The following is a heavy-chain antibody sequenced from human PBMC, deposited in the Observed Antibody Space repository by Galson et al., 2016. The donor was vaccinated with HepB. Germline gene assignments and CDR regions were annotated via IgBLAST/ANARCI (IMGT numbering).Heavy chain of an antibody. D-gene: IGHD3-16*01. V-gene: IGHV3-73*01. J-gene: IGHJ4*02. CDR1: GFTFSGSA. CDR3: TSPYYDDVWGSYWEL. Sequence: SLRLSCAASGFTFSGSAMHWVRQASGKGLEWVGRIRSEANNYATTYAASVKGRFTISRDDSKSTAYLQMNSLKTEDKAVYYCTSPYYDDVWGSYWELWGQGTLVTVSS. CDR2: IRSEANNYAT.